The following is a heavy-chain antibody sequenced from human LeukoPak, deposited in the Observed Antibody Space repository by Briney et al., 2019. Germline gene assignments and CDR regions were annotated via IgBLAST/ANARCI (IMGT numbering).Heavy chain of an antibody. Sequence: GGSLRLSCAASGFTFSSYSMNRVRQAPGKGLEWVSSISSSSSYIYYADSVKGRFTISRDNAKNSLYLQMNSLRAEDTAVYYCATNGKRIMITFGGVIVRDYWGQGTLVTVSS. V-gene: IGHV3-21*01. D-gene: IGHD3-16*02. J-gene: IGHJ4*02. CDR1: GFTFSSYS. CDR3: ATNGKRIMITFGGVIVRDY. CDR2: ISSSSSYI.